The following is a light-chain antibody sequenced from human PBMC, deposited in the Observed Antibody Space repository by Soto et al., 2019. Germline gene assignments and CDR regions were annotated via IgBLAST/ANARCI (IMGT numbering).Light chain of an antibody. CDR3: SSYTSSSTPRVV. CDR1: SSDVGGYNY. CDR2: EVS. Sequence: QSALTQPASVSESPGQSITISCTGTSSDVGGYNYVSWYQQHPGKAPKLMIYEVSNRPSGVSNRFSGSKSGNTASLTISGLQAEDEADYYCSSYTSSSTPRVVFGGGTQLTVL. J-gene: IGLJ2*01. V-gene: IGLV2-14*01.